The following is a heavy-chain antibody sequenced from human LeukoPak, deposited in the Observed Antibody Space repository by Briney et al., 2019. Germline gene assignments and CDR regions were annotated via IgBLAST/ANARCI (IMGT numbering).Heavy chain of an antibody. D-gene: IGHD6-13*01. V-gene: IGHV1-2*02. J-gene: IGHJ4*02. CDR3: ARDLGSSWHWGGY. CDR2: INPNSGGT. Sequence: ASVKVSCKASGYTFTSYYMHWVRQAPGQGLEWMGWINPNSGGTNYVQKFQGGVTMTRDTSISTAYMELSRLRSDDTAVYYCARDLGSSWHWGGYWGQGTLVTVSS. CDR1: GYTFTSYY.